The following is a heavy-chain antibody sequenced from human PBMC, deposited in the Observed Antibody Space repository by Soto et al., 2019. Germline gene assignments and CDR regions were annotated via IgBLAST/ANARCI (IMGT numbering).Heavy chain of an antibody. CDR3: ARIPYYHCGTIFDH. Sequence: WGSLRLSCAASGFTITSNYMSWVRHAAGTGLEWVSVIYAGSITFYADSVKGRFTISRYSSKNSLYLEMNSLRAEDTAAYYCARIPYYHCGTIFDHWGQGTLVTVSS. V-gene: IGHV3-53*01. CDR2: IYAGSIT. J-gene: IGHJ4*02. D-gene: IGHD1-26*01. CDR1: GFTITSNY.